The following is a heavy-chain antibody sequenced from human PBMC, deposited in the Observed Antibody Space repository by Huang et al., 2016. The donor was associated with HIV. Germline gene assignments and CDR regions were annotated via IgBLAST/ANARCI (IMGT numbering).Heavy chain of an antibody. Sequence: EVQLVESGGGLVQPGGSLKLSCAASGFTFSGSAMHWVRQASGKGLEWVGRIRSKDNSYATAYAASVKGRFNISRDDSKNTAYLQMNSLKTEDTAVYYCTRHGRGSSSSWYHFDYWGQGTLVTVSS. D-gene: IGHD6-13*01. CDR2: IRSKDNSYAT. CDR1: GFTFSGSA. V-gene: IGHV3-73*01. J-gene: IGHJ4*02. CDR3: TRHGRGSSSSWYHFDY.